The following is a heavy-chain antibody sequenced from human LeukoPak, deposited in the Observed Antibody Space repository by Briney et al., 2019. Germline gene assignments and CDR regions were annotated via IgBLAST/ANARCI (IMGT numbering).Heavy chain of an antibody. CDR1: GGSISSSSYY. CDR2: IYYSGST. V-gene: IGHV4-39*01. D-gene: IGHD3-22*01. Sequence: SETLSLTCTVSGGSISSSSYYWGWLRQPPGKGLEWIGSIYYSGSTYYNPSLKSRVTISVDTSKNQFSLKLSSVTAADTAVYYCGVVITAFDYWGQGTLVTVSS. CDR3: GVVITAFDY. J-gene: IGHJ4*02.